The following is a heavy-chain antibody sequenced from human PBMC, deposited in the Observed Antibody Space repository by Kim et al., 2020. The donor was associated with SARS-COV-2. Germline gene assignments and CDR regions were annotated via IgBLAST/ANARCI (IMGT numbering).Heavy chain of an antibody. D-gene: IGHD1-20*01. V-gene: IGHV3-11*05. J-gene: IGHJ6*02. CDR1: GFTFSDYY. CDR3: ARERIHNFDMDV. Sequence: GGSLRLSCAASGFTFSDYYMSWIRQAPGKGLEWLSYISMSATYTNYADSVRGRFTISRDNAERSLYLQMNSLRAEDTAVYYCARERIHNFDMDVWGQGTT. CDR2: ISMSATYT.